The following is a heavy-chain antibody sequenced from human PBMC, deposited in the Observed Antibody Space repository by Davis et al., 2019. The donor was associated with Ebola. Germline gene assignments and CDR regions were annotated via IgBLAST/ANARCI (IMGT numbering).Heavy chain of an antibody. D-gene: IGHD2-15*01. CDR3: AREYVVVVAATDYWYYGMDV. V-gene: IGHV1-46*01. J-gene: IGHJ6*04. Sequence: ASVKVSCKASGYTFTSYGISWVRQAPGQGLEWMGIINPSGGSTSYAQKFQGRVTMTRDTSTSTVYMELSSLRSEDTAVYYCAREYVVVVAATDYWYYGMDVWGEGTTVTVSS. CDR2: INPSGGST. CDR1: GYTFTSYG.